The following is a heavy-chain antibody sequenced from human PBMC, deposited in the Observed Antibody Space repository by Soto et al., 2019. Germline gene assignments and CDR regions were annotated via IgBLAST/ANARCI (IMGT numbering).Heavy chain of an antibody. Sequence: EVQLLESGGGLVQPGGSLRLSCAASGFTFSSYAMSWVRQAPGKGLEWVSAISGSGGSTYYADSVKGRFTLSRDNSKNTLYLQMHSLRAEDTAVYYCAKQNRVRGDPYYYYGMDVWGQGTTVTVSS. V-gene: IGHV3-23*01. J-gene: IGHJ6*02. CDR1: GFTFSSYA. D-gene: IGHD3-10*01. CDR3: AKQNRVRGDPYYYYGMDV. CDR2: ISGSGGST.